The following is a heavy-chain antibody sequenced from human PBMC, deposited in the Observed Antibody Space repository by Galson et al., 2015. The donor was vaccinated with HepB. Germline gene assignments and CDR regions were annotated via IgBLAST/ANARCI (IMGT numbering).Heavy chain of an antibody. V-gene: IGHV1-69*13. CDR3: ARSEEPNDLNWGPYYFGY. Sequence: SVKVSCKASGGTFSSYAISWVRQAPGQGLEWMGGIIPIFGTANYAQKFQGRVTITADESTSTAYMELSSLRSEDTAVYYCARSEEPNDLNWGPYYFGYWGQGTLVTVSS. D-gene: IGHD7-27*01. CDR2: IIPIFGTA. CDR1: GGTFSSYA. J-gene: IGHJ4*02.